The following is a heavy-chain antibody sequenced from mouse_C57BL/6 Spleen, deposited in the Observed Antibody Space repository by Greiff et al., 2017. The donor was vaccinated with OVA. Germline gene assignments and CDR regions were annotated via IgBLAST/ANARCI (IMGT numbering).Heavy chain of an antibody. CDR3: ARRAMDY. CDR1: GYTFTSYW. J-gene: IGHJ4*01. V-gene: IGHV1-69*01. CDR2: IDPSDSYT. Sequence: VQLQQPGAELVMPGASVKLSCKASGYTFTSYWMHWVKQRPGQGLEWIGEIDPSDSYTNYNQKFKGKSTLTVDKSTSTAYMQLSSLKSEDSAVYYCARRAMDYWGQGTSVTVSS.